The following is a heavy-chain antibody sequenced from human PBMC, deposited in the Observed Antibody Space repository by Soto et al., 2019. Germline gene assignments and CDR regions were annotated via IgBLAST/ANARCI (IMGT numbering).Heavy chain of an antibody. V-gene: IGHV4-61*01. CDR1: GGYISSSSYY. D-gene: IGHD1-26*01. CDR2: IYYSGST. J-gene: IGHJ3*02. CDR3: ARGWELLGSGCAFDI. Sequence: PSETLSLTCTVSGGYISSSSYYWSWIRQPPGKGLEWIGYIYYSGSTNYNPSLKSRVTISVDTSKNQFSLKLSSVTAADTAVYYCARGWELLGSGCAFDIWGQGTMVTVSS.